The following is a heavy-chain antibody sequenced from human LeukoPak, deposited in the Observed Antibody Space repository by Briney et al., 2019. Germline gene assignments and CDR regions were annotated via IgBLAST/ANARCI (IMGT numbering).Heavy chain of an antibody. Sequence: PGGSLRLSCAASGLNFSSRWMNWVRQAPGQGLEWVASIKEDGSEKHYVDSVKGRFTISGDNGKNSLYLQMNSLRAEDTAVYYCARDSGWWRFDFWGQGTLVTVSS. CDR2: IKEDGSEK. J-gene: IGHJ4*02. D-gene: IGHD6-13*01. V-gene: IGHV3-7*03. CDR3: ARDSGWWRFDF. CDR1: GLNFSSRW.